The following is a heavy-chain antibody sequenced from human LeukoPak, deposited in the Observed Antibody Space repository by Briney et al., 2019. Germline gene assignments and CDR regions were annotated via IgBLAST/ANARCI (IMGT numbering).Heavy chain of an antibody. D-gene: IGHD6-13*01. Sequence: ASVKVSCKASGYTFSGFYIHWVRQAPGQGPEWMGWLNPNSGGTNSAQKFQGRITMTRDTSISTAYMELSGLTSDDTAVYYCARVVYSTWHSHWDYWGQGTLVTVSS. J-gene: IGHJ4*02. CDR2: LNPNSGGT. CDR1: GYTFSGFY. V-gene: IGHV1-2*02. CDR3: ARVVYSTWHSHWDY.